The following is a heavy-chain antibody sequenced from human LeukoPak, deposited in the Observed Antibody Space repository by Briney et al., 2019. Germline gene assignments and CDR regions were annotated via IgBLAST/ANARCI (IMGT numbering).Heavy chain of an antibody. D-gene: IGHD1-7*01. CDR2: IKQDGSEK. CDR3: ARDKDWNYSLGERWFDP. Sequence: GGSLRLSCAASGFTFSSYWVSWVRQAPGKGLEWVANIKQDGSEKYYVDSVKGRFTISRDNAKNSLYLQMNSLRAEDTAVYYCARDKDWNYSLGERWFDPWGQGTLVTVSS. CDR1: GFTFSSYW. J-gene: IGHJ5*02. V-gene: IGHV3-7*01.